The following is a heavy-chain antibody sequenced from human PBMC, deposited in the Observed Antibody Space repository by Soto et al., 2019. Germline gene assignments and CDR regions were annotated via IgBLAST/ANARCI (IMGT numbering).Heavy chain of an antibody. CDR3: ARARNRYFDY. V-gene: IGHV4-61*01. Sequence: SDTLSLTCNVSGGSITTGRYCWSWIRQPPGKGLEWIGYVFRSGSINYSPSFKSRVTISIDTSKNQFSLMLKSVTAADTAVYFCARARNRYFDYWGQGALVTVS. CDR2: VFRSGSI. J-gene: IGHJ4*02. D-gene: IGHD1-1*01. CDR1: GGSITTGRYC.